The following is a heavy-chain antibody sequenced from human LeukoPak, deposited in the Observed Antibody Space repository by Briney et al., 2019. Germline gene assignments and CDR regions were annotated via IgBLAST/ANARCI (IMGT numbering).Heavy chain of an antibody. D-gene: IGHD6-13*01. CDR3: AHRIKRAAAGTYFDY. CDR1: GFSLSTSGVG. V-gene: IGHV2-5*02. CDR2: IYWDDDK. Sequence: SGPTLVNPTQTLTLTCTFSGFSLSTSGVGVVCIRQPPGKALEWLALIYWDDDKRYSPSLKSRLTITKDTSKNQVVLTMTNMDPVDTATYYCAHRIKRAAAGTYFDYWGQGTLVTVSS. J-gene: IGHJ4*02.